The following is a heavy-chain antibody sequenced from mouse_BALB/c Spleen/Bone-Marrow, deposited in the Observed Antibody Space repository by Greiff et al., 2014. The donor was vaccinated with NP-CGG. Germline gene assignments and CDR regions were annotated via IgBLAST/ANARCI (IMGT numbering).Heavy chain of an antibody. CDR3: TRRDGSYFDY. V-gene: IGHV1-54*01. CDR1: GYAFTNYL. CDR2: INPGSGGT. Sequence: QVQLQQSGAELVRPGTSVKVSCKASGYAFTNYLIEWVKQRPGQGLEWIGMINPGSGGTNYNEKFRGKATLTADKSSSTAYMQRRKLTSNDSAVYFSTRRDGSYFDYWGQGTTLTVSS. D-gene: IGHD3-3*01. J-gene: IGHJ2*01.